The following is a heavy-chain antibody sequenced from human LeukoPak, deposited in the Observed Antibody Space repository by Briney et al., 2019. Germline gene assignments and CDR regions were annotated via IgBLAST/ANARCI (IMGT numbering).Heavy chain of an antibody. CDR2: IYYSGTT. V-gene: IGHV4-59*01. J-gene: IGHJ3*02. CDR3: ARGASGTLYDAFDI. Sequence: SETLSLTCTVSGGSISTYYWSWIRQPPGEGLEWIGSIYYSGTTNSNPFLKSRATISVDTSKNHLSLKVSSVTAADTAVYYCARGASGTLYDAFDIWGQGAVVTVSS. CDR1: GGSISTYY. D-gene: IGHD1-26*01.